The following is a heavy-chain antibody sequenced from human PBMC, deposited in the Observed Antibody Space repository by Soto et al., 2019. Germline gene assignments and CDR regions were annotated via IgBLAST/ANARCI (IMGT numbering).Heavy chain of an antibody. D-gene: IGHD1-26*01. CDR3: ARPSGSYLYYFDY. V-gene: IGHV4-59*08. CDR1: GGSISSYY. J-gene: IGHJ4*02. Sequence: SETLSLTCTVSGGSISSYYWSWIRQSPGKGLEYIGYIYYSGSTNYNPSLKSRLTISVDTSKNQFSLKLSSVTAADTAVYYCARPSGSYLYYFDYWGQGTLVTV. CDR2: IYYSGST.